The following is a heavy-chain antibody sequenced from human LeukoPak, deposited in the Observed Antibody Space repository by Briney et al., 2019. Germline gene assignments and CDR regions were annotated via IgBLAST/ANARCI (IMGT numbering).Heavy chain of an antibody. CDR1: RFTVSVNY. D-gene: IGHD6-13*01. CDR2: IYTAGST. CDR3: AGGSSWPGLSY. V-gene: IGHV3-53*01. Sequence: PGGSLRPSCAASRFTVSVNYMSWVRQAPGEGLGWVSVIYTAGSTSYVDSGKSRITTSTDNSTNTLYLQMNSLRAEDTAVYFCAGGSSWPGLSYWGQGTLLTVSS. J-gene: IGHJ4*02.